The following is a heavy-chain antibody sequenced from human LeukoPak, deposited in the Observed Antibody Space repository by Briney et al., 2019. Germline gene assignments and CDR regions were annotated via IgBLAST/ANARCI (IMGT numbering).Heavy chain of an antibody. D-gene: IGHD3-3*01. J-gene: IGHJ6*04. CDR3: ARVALILEWLQQLDV. CDR2: IIPIFYTA. V-gene: IGHV1-69*13. CDR1: GGTFSSYA. Sequence: ASVKVSCKSSGGTFSSYAISWVRQAPGQGREGVGGIIPIFYTANYSQNFQGRVTITEDDSTSTAYMELSSLRSEDTAVYYCARVALILEWLQQLDVWGKGTTVTVSS.